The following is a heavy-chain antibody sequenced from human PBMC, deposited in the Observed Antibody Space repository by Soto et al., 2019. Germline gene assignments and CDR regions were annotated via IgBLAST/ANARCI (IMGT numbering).Heavy chain of an antibody. J-gene: IGHJ4*02. CDR1: GGTFSSYA. Sequence: SVKVSCKASGGTFSSYAISWVRQAPGQGVEWMGGIIPIFGTANYAQKFQGRVTITADESTSTAYMELSSLRSEDTAVYYCARGYSYGYGYYFDYWGQGTLVTVSS. V-gene: IGHV1-69*13. CDR2: IIPIFGTA. CDR3: ARGYSYGYGYYFDY. D-gene: IGHD5-18*01.